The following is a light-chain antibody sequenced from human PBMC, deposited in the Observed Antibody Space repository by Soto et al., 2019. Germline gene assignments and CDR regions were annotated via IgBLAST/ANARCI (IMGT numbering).Light chain of an antibody. Sequence: QSALTQPPSVSGSPGQSVTISCTGTSSDVGKYDRVSWYQQPPGTAPKLIIYEVINRPSGVPARFSGSKSDNTASLTISGLQAEDEADYYCSSYMSTSRYVFGAGTKVTVL. CDR2: EVI. J-gene: IGLJ1*01. CDR1: SSDVGKYDR. V-gene: IGLV2-18*02. CDR3: SSYMSTSRYV.